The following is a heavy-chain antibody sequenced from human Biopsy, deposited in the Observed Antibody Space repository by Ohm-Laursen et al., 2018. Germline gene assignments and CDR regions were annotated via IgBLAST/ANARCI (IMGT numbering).Heavy chain of an antibody. D-gene: IGHD3-16*02. V-gene: IGHV1-2*02. CDR3: ARDIMSPIGGLVARSDVFDV. J-gene: IGHJ3*01. CDR2: ISPSSGGT. CDR1: GYTFTDYF. Sequence: ATVKISCKASGYTFTDYFLHWVRQAPGQGPEWMGWISPSSGGTNYAQKFQGRVTMIRNTSATTGYMELSSLRSDDTAVYYCARDIMSPIGGLVARSDVFDVWGQGTMVTVSS.